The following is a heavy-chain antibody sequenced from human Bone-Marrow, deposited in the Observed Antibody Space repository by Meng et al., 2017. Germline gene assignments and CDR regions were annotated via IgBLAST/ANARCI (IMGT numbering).Heavy chain of an antibody. CDR2: IFYTGTT. CDR3: ARLVRGRDGYKSKLVP. V-gene: IGHV4-39*01. D-gene: IGHD5-24*01. CDR1: GGSISSSRSFY. Sequence: QLQLQESGHGLVKPSETLSLTCTASGGSISSSRSFYCGWIRQPPGKGLEWIGSIFYTGTTYYNPSLKSRVTISVDTSKNQFSLKLSSVTAADTAVYYCARLVRGRDGYKSKLVPWGQGTLVTVSS. J-gene: IGHJ5*02.